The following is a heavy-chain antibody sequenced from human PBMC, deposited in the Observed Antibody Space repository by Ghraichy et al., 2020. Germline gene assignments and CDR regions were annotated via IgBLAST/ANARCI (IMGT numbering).Heavy chain of an antibody. CDR2: IKQDGSEK. Sequence: GGSLRLSCAASGFTFSGYWMSWVRQAPGKGLEWVASIKQDGSEKKYVDSVKGRFTISRDNAKNSLYLQMNSLRAEDTAVYYCAKNIVAAGKILYYSYGMDVWGQATTVTVSS. CDR3: AKNIVAAGKILYYSYGMDV. CDR1: GFTFSGYW. D-gene: IGHD5-12*01. V-gene: IGHV3-7*01. J-gene: IGHJ6*02.